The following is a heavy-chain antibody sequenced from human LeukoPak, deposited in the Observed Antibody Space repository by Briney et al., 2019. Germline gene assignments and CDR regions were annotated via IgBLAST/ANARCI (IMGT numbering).Heavy chain of an antibody. V-gene: IGHV4-4*07. CDR2: IYSDGST. J-gene: IGHJ6*01. CDR3: ARASRRASYGMDV. CDR1: GGSISSYY. Sequence: SETLSLTCTVSGGSISSYYWSWIRQPAGKGLEWIGRIYSDGSTNYDPSLKSRVTMSIDTSKSQFYLKLSSVTAADTAVYYGARASRRASYGMDVWGQGSTVIVSS.